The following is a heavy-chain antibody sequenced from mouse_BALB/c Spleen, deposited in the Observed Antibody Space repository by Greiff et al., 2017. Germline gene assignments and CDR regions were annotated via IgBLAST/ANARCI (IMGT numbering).Heavy chain of an antibody. CDR3: ARVYYGSSHYAMDY. J-gene: IGHJ4*01. D-gene: IGHD1-1*01. CDR2: ISNLAYSI. V-gene: IGHV5-15*02. Sequence: EVQRVESGGGLVQPGGSRKLSCAASGFTFSDYGMAWVRQAPGKGPEWVAFISNLAYSIYYADTVTGRFTISRENAKNTLYLEMSSLRSEDTAMYYCARVYYGSSHYAMDYWGQGTSVTVSS. CDR1: GFTFSDYG.